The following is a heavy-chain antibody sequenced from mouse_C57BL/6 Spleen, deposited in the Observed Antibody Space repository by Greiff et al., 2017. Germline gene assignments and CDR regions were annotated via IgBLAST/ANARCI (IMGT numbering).Heavy chain of an antibody. J-gene: IGHJ4*01. V-gene: IGHV14-3*01. CDR2: IDPANGNT. CDR1: GFNIKNTY. D-gene: IGHD1-1*01. CDR3: ASIYYYGSSYNAMDY. Sequence: VQLQQSVAELVRPGASVKLSCTASGFNIKNTYMHWVKQRPEQGLEWIGRIDPANGNTKYAPKFQGKATITADTSSNTAYVQLSSLTSEDTAIYYWASIYYYGSSYNAMDYWGQGTRGT.